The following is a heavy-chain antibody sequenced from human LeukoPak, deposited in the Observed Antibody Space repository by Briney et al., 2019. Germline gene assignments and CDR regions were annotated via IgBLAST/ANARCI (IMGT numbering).Heavy chain of an antibody. J-gene: IGHJ4*02. Sequence: SETLSLTCTVSGGSISSSSFYWGWIRQPPGKGLEWIGSIYYSGNTYYNPSLKSRVSISVDTSKNQFSLKLSSVTAADTAVYYCARHPGRLFDYWGQGTLVSVSS. CDR1: GGSISSSSFY. CDR3: ARHPGRLFDY. CDR2: IYYSGNT. V-gene: IGHV4-39*01.